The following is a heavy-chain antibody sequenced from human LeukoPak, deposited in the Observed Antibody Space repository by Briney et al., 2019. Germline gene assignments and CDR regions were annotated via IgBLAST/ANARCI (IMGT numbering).Heavy chain of an antibody. J-gene: IGHJ4*02. D-gene: IGHD3-16*01. CDR3: APTAESYTSWWKV. V-gene: IGHV1-2*02. CDR2: INPDSGFT. CDR1: GYKFTDDY. Sequence: ASVKVSCKASGYKFTDDYMHWVRQAPGQGLEFMGWINPDSGFTNYAQKFKGRVTMTRDTSISTAYLEVRSLTSDDTAVYYCAPTAESYTSWWKVWGQGTLVTVSS.